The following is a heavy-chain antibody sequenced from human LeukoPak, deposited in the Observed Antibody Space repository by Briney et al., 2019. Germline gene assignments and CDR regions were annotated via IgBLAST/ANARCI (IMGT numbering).Heavy chain of an antibody. J-gene: IGHJ4*02. CDR3: ARDVYGDYGFDY. Sequence: LETLSLTRTVSGDSIDSYYWSWIRQPPGEGLQWIGYVFYSGPTNYDASLKSRVAISVDRSKNQFSLKLTSVSAADTAVYYCARDVYGDYGFDYWGQGTLVTVSS. V-gene: IGHV4-59*01. CDR1: GDSIDSYY. CDR2: VFYSGPT. D-gene: IGHD4-17*01.